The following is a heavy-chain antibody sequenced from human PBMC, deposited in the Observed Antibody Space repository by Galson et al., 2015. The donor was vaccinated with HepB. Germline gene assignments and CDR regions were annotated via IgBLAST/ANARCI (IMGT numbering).Heavy chain of an antibody. CDR1: GYTFTSYG. J-gene: IGHJ3*02. CDR2: ISAYNGNT. V-gene: IGHV1-18*01. CDR3: ARGIRADYYDSSGHQDDAFDI. Sequence: QSGAEVKKPGASVKVPCKASGYTFTSYGISWVRQAPGQGLEWMGWISAYNGNTNYAQKLQGRVTMTTDTSTSTAYMELRSLRSDDTAVYYCARGIRADYYDSSGHQDDAFDIWGQGTMVTVSS. D-gene: IGHD3-22*01.